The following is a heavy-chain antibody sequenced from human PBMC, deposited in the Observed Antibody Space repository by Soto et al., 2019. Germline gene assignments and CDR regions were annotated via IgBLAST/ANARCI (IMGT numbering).Heavy chain of an antibody. Sequence: PSETLSLTCTVSGGSISSGDYYWSWIRQPPGKGLEWIGYIYYSGSTYYNPSLKSQVTISVGTSKNQFSLKLSSVTAADTAVYYCARVRVIGEDFDYWGQGTLVTVSS. CDR2: IYYSGST. D-gene: IGHD4-17*01. CDR3: ARVRVIGEDFDY. CDR1: GGSISSGDYY. V-gene: IGHV4-30-4*01. J-gene: IGHJ4*02.